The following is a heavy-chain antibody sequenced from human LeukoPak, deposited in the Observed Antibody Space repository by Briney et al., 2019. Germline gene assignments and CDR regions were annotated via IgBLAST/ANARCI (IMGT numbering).Heavy chain of an antibody. CDR2: IYYSGST. CDR1: GGSISSYY. V-gene: IGHV4-59*01. Sequence: SETLSLTCTVSGGSISSYYWSWIRQPPGKELEWIGYIYYSGSTNYNPSLKSRVTISVDTSKNQFSLKLSSVTAADTAVYYCARSDIHYYYMDVWGKGTTVTVSS. CDR3: ARSDIHYYYMDV. J-gene: IGHJ6*03.